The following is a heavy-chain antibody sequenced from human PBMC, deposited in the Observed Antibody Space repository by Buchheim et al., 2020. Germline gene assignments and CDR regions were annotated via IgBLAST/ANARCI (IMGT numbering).Heavy chain of an antibody. V-gene: IGHV1-2*02. Sequence: QVQLVQSGAEVRKSGASVKVSCKTSGLTFSDDYMNWVRQAPGQGLEWMGWIYLGAGDGQYSKKFQGRITLTRDTSISTAYMELNRLTSDDAAVYYCARDPVPVSGTSLDYWGQGT. D-gene: IGHD1-14*01. CDR3: ARDPVPVSGTSLDY. J-gene: IGHJ4*02. CDR2: IYLGAGDG. CDR1: GLTFSDDY.